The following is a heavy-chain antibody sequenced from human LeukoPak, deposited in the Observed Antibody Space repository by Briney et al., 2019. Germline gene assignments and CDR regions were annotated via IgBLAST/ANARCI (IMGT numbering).Heavy chain of an antibody. V-gene: IGHV3-48*03. CDR3: ARDAISVAATDS. CDR1: GSTFSSYE. CDR2: IDGRGSTI. D-gene: IGHD2-21*01. Sequence: GGSLRLSCAASGSTFSSYEMTWVRQAPGKGLEWVSYIDGRGSTIYYADAVRGRFTISRDNAKNSLYLQMNSLRAEDTAVYFCARDAISVAATDSWGQGTLVTVSS. J-gene: IGHJ4*02.